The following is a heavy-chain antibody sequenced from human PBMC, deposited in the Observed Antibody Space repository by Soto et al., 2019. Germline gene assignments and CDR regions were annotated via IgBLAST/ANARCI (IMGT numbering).Heavy chain of an antibody. Sequence: ASVKVSCKVSGYTLTELSMHWVRQAPGKGLEWMGGFDPEDGETIYAQKFQGRATMTEDTSTDTAYMELSSLRSEDTAVYYCATDFWSASRSCWSQGTLVTVSS. CDR2: FDPEDGET. V-gene: IGHV1-24*01. J-gene: IGHJ4*02. CDR1: GYTLTELS. CDR3: ATDFWSASRSC. D-gene: IGHD3-3*01.